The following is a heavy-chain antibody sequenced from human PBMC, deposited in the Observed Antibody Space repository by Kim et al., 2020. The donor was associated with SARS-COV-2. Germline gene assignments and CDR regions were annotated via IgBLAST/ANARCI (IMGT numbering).Heavy chain of an antibody. CDR2: INHSGST. V-gene: IGHV4-34*01. Sequence: SETLSLTCAVYGGSFSGYYWSWIRQPPGKGLEWIGEINHSGSTNYNPSLKSRVTISVDTSKNQFSLKLSSVTAADTAVYYCARGEGADYWGQGTLVTVSS. CDR3: ARGEGADY. CDR1: GGSFSGYY. J-gene: IGHJ4*02.